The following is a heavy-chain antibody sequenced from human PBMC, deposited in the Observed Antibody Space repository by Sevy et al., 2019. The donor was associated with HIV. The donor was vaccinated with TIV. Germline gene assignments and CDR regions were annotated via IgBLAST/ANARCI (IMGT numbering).Heavy chain of an antibody. CDR2: ISGSGGST. CDR3: AFGGFPYYYDSSGYYEFDY. V-gene: IGHV3-23*01. CDR1: GFTFSSYA. J-gene: IGHJ4*02. Sequence: GESLKISCAASGFTFSSYAMSWVRQAPGKGLEWVSAISGSGGSTYYAGSVKGRFTISRDNSKNTLYLQMNSLRAEDTAVYYCAFGGFPYYYDSSGYYEFDYWGQGTLVTVSS. D-gene: IGHD3-22*01.